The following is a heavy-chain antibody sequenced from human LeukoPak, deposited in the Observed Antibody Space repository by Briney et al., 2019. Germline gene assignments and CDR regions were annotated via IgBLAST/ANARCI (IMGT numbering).Heavy chain of an antibody. J-gene: IGHJ5*02. CDR2: ISHDGTT. Sequence: KPPGTLSLTCGVSGVSIDITNYWCWGRQAPGKGLEGIGEISHDGTTNYNPPLRSRVAMSLDRVNNQFSLSLTSVTAADTAVYYCARGDYYAGGGRNWFDPWGQGTLVTVSS. CDR1: GVSIDITNY. V-gene: IGHV4-4*03. D-gene: IGHD3-16*01. CDR3: ARGDYYAGGGRNWFDP.